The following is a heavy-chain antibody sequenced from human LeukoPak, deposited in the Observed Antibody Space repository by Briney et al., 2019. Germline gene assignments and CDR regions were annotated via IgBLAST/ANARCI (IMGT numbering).Heavy chain of an antibody. CDR2: INHSGST. CDR3: ARVETKDAFDI. Sequence: PSETLSLTCAVDGGSFSGYYWSWIRQPPGKGPEWIGEINHSGSTNYNPSLKSRVTISVDTSKNQFSLKLSSVTAADTAGYYCARVETKDAFDIWRQGTMVTVSS. J-gene: IGHJ3*02. V-gene: IGHV4-34*01. CDR1: GGSFSGYY.